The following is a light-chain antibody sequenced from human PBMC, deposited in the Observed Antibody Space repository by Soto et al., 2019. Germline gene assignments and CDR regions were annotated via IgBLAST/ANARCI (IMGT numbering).Light chain of an antibody. CDR3: QQRSNWPPKIT. J-gene: IGKJ5*01. CDR2: GAS. Sequence: EIVLTQSPGTLSLSPGERATLSSRASQSVSNNYLAWYQQKPGQAPRLLIYGASNRATGIPDRFSGSGSGTDFTLTISSLEPEDFAVYYCQQRSNWPPKITFGQGTRREIK. V-gene: IGKV3D-20*02. CDR1: QSVSNNY.